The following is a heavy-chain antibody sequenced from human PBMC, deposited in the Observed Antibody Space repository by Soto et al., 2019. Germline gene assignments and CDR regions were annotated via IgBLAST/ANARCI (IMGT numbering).Heavy chain of an antibody. J-gene: IGHJ5*02. CDR3: VRIRYQLPSSVLYLDP. Sequence: PSETLSLTCAVYGGFLSESYWTWIRQPPGKGLEWIGEINHVGGTNYNPSLKSRVTMSVDTSQNQFSLRLISVTAADTAMYFCVRIRYQLPSSVLYLDPWGQGTPVTVSS. V-gene: IGHV4-34*01. CDR2: INHVGGT. CDR1: GGFLSESY. D-gene: IGHD3-16*01.